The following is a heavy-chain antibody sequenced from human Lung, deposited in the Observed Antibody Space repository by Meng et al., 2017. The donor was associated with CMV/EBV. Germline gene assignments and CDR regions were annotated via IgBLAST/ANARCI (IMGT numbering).Heavy chain of an antibody. Sequence: SCVVSGFSFSTSAMHWVRQAPGTGLEWVAVISNDGKRKYYTDSVDDRFTISRDNSMNTLYLQMDSLRADDRNTCDCARDFEWNFDYWGQGTLVTVSS. CDR1: GFSFSTSA. V-gene: IGHV3-30*04. CDR3: ARDFEWNFDY. J-gene: IGHJ4*02. CDR2: ISNDGKRK. D-gene: IGHD3-9*01.